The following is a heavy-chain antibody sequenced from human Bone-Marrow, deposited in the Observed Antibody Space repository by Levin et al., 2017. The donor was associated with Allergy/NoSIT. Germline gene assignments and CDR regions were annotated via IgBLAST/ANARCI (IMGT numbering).Heavy chain of an antibody. CDR1: GASISRGNYY. D-gene: IGHD3-10*01. CDR3: ARGLTALDRGYYYYYYGTDV. Sequence: SETLSLTCNVSGASISRGNYYWIWTRQHPGKGLEWIGYIYYTGSIYYHPSLRSRVTISVDTSKTQFSLKLSSVTAADTAVYYCARGLTALDRGYYYYYYGTDVWGRGTTVTVSS. CDR2: IYYTGSI. J-gene: IGHJ6*02. V-gene: IGHV4-31*03.